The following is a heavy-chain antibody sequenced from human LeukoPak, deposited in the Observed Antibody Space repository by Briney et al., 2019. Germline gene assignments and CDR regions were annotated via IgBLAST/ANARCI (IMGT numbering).Heavy chain of an antibody. J-gene: IGHJ4*02. CDR3: AKNSGYLFLYYFDY. V-gene: IGHV3-23*01. D-gene: IGHD5-12*01. CDR1: GFTFSSYA. CDR2: ISGSGGST. Sequence: QSGGSLRLSCAASGFTFSSYAMSSVRHAPGKGLESLSAISGSGGSTYYADSVKGRFTISRDNSKNTLYLQMNSLRAEDTAVYYCAKNSGYLFLYYFDYWGQGTLVTVSS.